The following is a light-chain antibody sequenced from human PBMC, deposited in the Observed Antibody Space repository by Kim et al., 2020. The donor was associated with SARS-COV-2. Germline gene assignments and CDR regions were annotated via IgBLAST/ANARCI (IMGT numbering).Light chain of an antibody. V-gene: IGKV3-15*01. CDR1: QSVTSN. CDR3: QQYNNWPPWGT. Sequence: EIVMTQSPATLSVSPGERATLSCRASQSVTSNLAWYQQKPGQAPRLLIYGASTRATGIPARFSGSGSGTDFTLTISSLQSEDFAVYYCQQYNNWPPWGTFGGGTKVDIK. CDR2: GAS. J-gene: IGKJ4*01.